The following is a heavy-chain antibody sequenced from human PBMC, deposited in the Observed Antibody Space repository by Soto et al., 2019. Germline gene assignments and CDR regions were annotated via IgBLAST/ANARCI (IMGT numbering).Heavy chain of an antibody. Sequence: EVQLVESGGGLVQPGRSLRLSCAASGFTLDDYAMHWVRQAPGKVLEWVSGISWNSGSIGYADSVKGRFTISRDNAKNSLYLQMNSLRAEDTALYYCAKEIRGGGSCYDYWGQGTLVTVSS. D-gene: IGHD2-15*01. CDR2: ISWNSGSI. V-gene: IGHV3-9*01. CDR1: GFTLDDYA. CDR3: AKEIRGGGSCYDY. J-gene: IGHJ4*02.